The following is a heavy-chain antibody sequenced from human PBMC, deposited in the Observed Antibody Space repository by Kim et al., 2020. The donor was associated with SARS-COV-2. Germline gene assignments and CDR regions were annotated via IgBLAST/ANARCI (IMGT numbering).Heavy chain of an antibody. V-gene: IGHV3-23*01. Sequence: RFTISRDNSKNTLYLQMNGLRAEDTAVYYCAKELTITMIVVVITPGYFDCWGQGTLVTVSS. J-gene: IGHJ4*02. D-gene: IGHD3-22*01. CDR3: AKELTITMIVVVITPGYFDC.